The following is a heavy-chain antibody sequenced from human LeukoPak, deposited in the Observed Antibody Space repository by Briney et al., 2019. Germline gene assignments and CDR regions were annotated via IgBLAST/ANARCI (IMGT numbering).Heavy chain of an antibody. CDR2: ISSSSSYI. V-gene: IGHV3-21*01. CDR1: GFTFSSYE. CDR3: AREDGAAVAGSWYFDL. D-gene: IGHD6-19*01. Sequence: PGGSLRLSCTASGFTFSSYEMNWVRQAPGKGLEWVSSISSSSSYIYYADSVKGRFTISRDNAKNSLYLQMNSLRAEDTAVYYCAREDGAAVAGSWYFDLWGRGTLVTVSS. J-gene: IGHJ2*01.